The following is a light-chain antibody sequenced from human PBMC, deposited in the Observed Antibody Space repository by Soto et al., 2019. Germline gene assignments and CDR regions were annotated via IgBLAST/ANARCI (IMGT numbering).Light chain of an antibody. CDR1: QGVSSSY. J-gene: IGKJ2*01. Sequence: EIVLTQSPGTLSLSPRESAALSCRASQGVSSSYLAWYQQKPGQAPRLLIYGASNRATDIPDRFSGSGSGTDFTLTISRLEPEDFAVYYCQQYGSSPPMYTFGQGTKLEIK. CDR2: GAS. V-gene: IGKV3-20*01. CDR3: QQYGSSPPMYT.